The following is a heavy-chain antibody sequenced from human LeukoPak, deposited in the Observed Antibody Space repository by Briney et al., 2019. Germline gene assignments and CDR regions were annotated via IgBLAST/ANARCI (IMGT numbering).Heavy chain of an antibody. CDR2: ISPDGSTT. Sequence: PGGSLRLSCAASGFTFSSYWMHWVRQAPGKGLVWVSRISPDGSTTGHADSVKGRFTTSRDNAKNTLFLQMNSLRAEDTAVYYCTRDFDFSSAIWGQGTLDTVSS. CDR3: TRDFDFSSAI. J-gene: IGHJ4*02. V-gene: IGHV3-74*01. CDR1: GFTFSSYW. D-gene: IGHD3-3*01.